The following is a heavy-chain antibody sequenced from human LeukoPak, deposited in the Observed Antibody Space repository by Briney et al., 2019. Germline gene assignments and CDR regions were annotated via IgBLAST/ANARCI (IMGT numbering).Heavy chain of an antibody. D-gene: IGHD5-12*01. V-gene: IGHV4-61*08. Sequence: SQTLCLTCTVSGGSISSGGYYWSWIRQPPGKGLEWIGYISYTGSTKYSPSLKSRVTISLDTSKNQFSLKLSSVTAADTAVYYCARGINGYSGFVFDYWGQGTLVTVSS. J-gene: IGHJ4*02. CDR3: ARGINGYSGFVFDY. CDR1: GGSISSGGYY. CDR2: ISYTGST.